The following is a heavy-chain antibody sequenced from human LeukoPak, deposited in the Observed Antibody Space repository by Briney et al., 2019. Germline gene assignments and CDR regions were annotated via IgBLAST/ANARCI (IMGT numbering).Heavy chain of an antibody. CDR3: ARDPGSNWCDP. CDR2: INPNSGGT. V-gene: IGHV1-2*02. D-gene: IGHD3-10*01. CDR1: GYTFTGYY. J-gene: IGHJ5*02. Sequence: GASVKVSCKSSGYTFTGYYMHWVRQAPGQGLEWVGWINPNSGGTNYAKKFRGRVTMTRDTSISTAYMELSRLRSDDTAVYYCARDPGSNWCDPWGQGTLVTVSS.